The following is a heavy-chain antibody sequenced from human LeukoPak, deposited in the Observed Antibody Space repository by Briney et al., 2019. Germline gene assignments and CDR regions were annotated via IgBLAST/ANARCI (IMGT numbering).Heavy chain of an antibody. CDR1: GFTFSSYG. Sequence: GGSLRLSCAASGFTFSSYGMHWVRQAPGKGLEWVSSISSSSSAIYYADSVKGRFTISRDNAKNSLYLQMNSLRAEDTAVYYCARDRYCSGGSCYSGNFGYWGQGTLVTVSS. V-gene: IGHV3-48*04. CDR2: ISSSSSAI. CDR3: ARDRYCSGGSCYSGNFGY. J-gene: IGHJ4*02. D-gene: IGHD2-15*01.